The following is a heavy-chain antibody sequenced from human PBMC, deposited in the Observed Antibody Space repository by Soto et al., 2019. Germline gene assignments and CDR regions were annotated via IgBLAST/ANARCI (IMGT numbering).Heavy chain of an antibody. CDR3: ATSNWFDP. J-gene: IGHJ5*02. CDR2: IYYSGST. CDR1: GGSISSRGYY. Sequence: QLQLQESGPGLVKPSETLSLTCTVSGGSISSRGYYWGWIRQPPGKGLEWIGTIYYSGSTYYNPSLKSRVTISVDTSKTQFSLKLSSVTAADPAVYYCATSNWFDPWGQGTLVTVSS. V-gene: IGHV4-39*01.